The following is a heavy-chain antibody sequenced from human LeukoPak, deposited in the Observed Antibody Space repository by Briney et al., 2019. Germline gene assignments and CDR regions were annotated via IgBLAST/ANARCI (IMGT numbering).Heavy chain of an antibody. V-gene: IGHV3-48*03. Sequence: GGSLRLSCTSSDLTFSNYEMHWVRQAPGKGLDWVSYISSSSSTIYYADSVEGRFTISRDNAKNSLYLQMNSLRAEDTAIYYCARGRYDFWSSPRAYYFDYWGQGTLVTVSS. J-gene: IGHJ4*01. CDR1: DLTFSNYE. CDR2: ISSSSSTI. CDR3: ARGRYDFWSSPRAYYFDY. D-gene: IGHD3-3*01.